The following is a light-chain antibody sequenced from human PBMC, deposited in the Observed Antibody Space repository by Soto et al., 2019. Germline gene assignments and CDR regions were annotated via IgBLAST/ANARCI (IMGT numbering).Light chain of an antibody. J-gene: IGKJ1*01. CDR2: GAS. CDR3: QQSYMTPRT. CDR1: QNIDWY. Sequence: DIQMTQSPYSLSASVGDRVTITCRASQNIDWYLNWYQQRPGQAPKLLIYGASSVQSGVPSRFTGRSAGTDFTLTISSLQPEDSATYYCQQSYMTPRTFGEVNQVEVK. V-gene: IGKV1-39*01.